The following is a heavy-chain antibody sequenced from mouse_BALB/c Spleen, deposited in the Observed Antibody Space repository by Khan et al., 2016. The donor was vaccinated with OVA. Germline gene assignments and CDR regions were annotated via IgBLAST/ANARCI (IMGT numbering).Heavy chain of an antibody. CDR1: GYTFTNYG. D-gene: IGHD1-1*01. CDR3: ARTPIYYYGGVEY. Sequence: QIQLVQSGPELKKPGETVKISCKASGYTFTNYGMNWVKQAPGKGLKWMGWINTYTGEPTYADDFKGRFAFSLETSASTAYLQINNLKNEDTATYFCARTPIYYYGGVEYWGQGTSVTVSS. J-gene: IGHJ4*01. V-gene: IGHV9-3-1*01. CDR2: INTYTGEP.